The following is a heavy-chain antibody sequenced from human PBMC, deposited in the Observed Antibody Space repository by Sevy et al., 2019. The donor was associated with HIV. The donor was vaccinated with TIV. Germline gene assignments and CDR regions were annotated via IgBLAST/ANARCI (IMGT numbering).Heavy chain of an antibody. CDR1: GYIFTDYY. CDR2: INSDSGVT. V-gene: IGHV1-2*02. J-gene: IGHJ6*02. D-gene: IGHD4-17*01. CDR3: ARLTTKPTSDLYGMDV. Sequence: ASVKVSCKASGYIFTDYYIHWVRQAPGQGREWMAWINSDSGVTNYAQRVQGEVTVTRDTSLNTAYLDLSRLKSNDTAIYFCARLTTKPTSDLYGMDVWGQGTTVTVSS.